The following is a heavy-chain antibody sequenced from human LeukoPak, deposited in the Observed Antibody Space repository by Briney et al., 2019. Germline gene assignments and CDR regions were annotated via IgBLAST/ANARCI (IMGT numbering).Heavy chain of an antibody. CDR3: ARRRLVGYYYYYGMDV. V-gene: IGHV1-3*01. J-gene: IGHJ6*04. CDR1: GYTFTSYA. D-gene: IGHD3-9*01. CDR2: INAGNGNT. Sequence: GASVKVSCKASGYTFTSYAMHWVRQAPGQRLEWMGWINAGNGNTKYSQKFQGRVTITRDTSASTAYMELSSLRSEDTAVYYCARRRLVGYYYYYGMDVWGKGTTVTDSS.